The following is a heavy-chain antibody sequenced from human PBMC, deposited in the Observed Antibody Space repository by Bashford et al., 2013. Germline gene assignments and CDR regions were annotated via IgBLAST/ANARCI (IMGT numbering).Heavy chain of an antibody. V-gene: IGHV4-4*07. CDR1: GGSISSYY. CDR2: IYTSGST. J-gene: IGHJ3*02. Sequence: SETLSLTCTVSGGSISSYYWSWIRQPPGKGLEWIGRIYTSGSTNYNPSLKSRVTMSVDTSKNQFSLKLSSVTAADTAVYYCATAIVGASYDDFDIWGQGTMVTVSS. D-gene: IGHD1-26*01. CDR3: ATAIVGASYDDFDI.